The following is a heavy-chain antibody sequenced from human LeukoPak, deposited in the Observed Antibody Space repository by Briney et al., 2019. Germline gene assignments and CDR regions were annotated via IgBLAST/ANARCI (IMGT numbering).Heavy chain of an antibody. Sequence: SVKASCKASGGTFRKYGISWVRQAPGQGLEWMGGIIPIFGMKYLAQKLQGRVTITADESTSTVYMELRSLRSEDTAVYYCASTPGIDYGDILYFEHWGQGTLVTVSS. CDR2: IIPIFGMK. V-gene: IGHV1-69*13. CDR3: ASTPGIDYGDILYFEH. D-gene: IGHD4-17*01. J-gene: IGHJ4*02. CDR1: GGTFRKYG.